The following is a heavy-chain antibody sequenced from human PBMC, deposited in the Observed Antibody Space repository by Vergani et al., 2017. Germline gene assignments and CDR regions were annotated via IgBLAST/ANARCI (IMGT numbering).Heavy chain of an antibody. J-gene: IGHJ4*02. CDR1: GFSFGDYA. D-gene: IGHD5-18*01. CDR2: IRNKAYGGTT. Sequence: EVQLVESGGGLVPPGRSLRLSCAASGFSFGDYAMTWVHQAPGKGLEWVAFIRNKAYGGTTEYAASVKGRFTISRYDSKSLAYLQLSGLKTEDTAVYFCXRGRGYSFGYSDYWGQGALVTVSS. V-gene: IGHV3-49*04. CDR3: XRGRGYSFGYSDY.